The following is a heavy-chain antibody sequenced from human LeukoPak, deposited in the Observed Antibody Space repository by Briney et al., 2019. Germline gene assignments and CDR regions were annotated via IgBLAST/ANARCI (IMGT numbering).Heavy chain of an antibody. J-gene: IGHJ4*02. Sequence: ASVKVSCKTSGYTFTNYDINWLRQAPGQGLEWMGWMSPNSGNTGYAQKFQGRVTMTRDTSTSTVYMELSSLRSEDTAVYYCARDSSGLLRYSFVDYWGQGTLVTVSS. CDR3: ARDSSGLLRYSFVDY. CDR1: GYTFTNYD. D-gene: IGHD3-9*01. CDR2: MSPNSGNT. V-gene: IGHV1-8*01.